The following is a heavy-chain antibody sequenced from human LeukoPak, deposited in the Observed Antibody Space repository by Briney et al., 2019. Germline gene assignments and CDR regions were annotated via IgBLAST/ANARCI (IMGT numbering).Heavy chain of an antibody. J-gene: IGHJ4*02. V-gene: IGHV3-7*01. CDR2: IKEDGSEK. CDR3: ARDFQSSY. CDR1: GFTFSSYW. Sequence: GGSLRLSCAASGFTFSSYWMIWVCQAPGKGLEWVAKIKEDGSEKKYVDSVMGRITISRDNAKNSLYLQMNSLRAEDTAVYYCARDFQSSYWGQGTLVTVSS.